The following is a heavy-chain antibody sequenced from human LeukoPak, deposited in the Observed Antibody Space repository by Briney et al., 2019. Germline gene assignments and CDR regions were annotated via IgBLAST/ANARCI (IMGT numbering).Heavy chain of an antibody. CDR1: GFTFSSYE. Sequence: PGGSLRLSCAASGFTFSSYEMHWVRQAPGKGLEWVSYISSSGSTIYYADFVKGRFTISRDNAKNSLYLQMNSLRAEDTAVYYCARERNDSSGYCFDYWGQGTLVTVSP. CDR3: ARERNDSSGYCFDY. V-gene: IGHV3-48*03. J-gene: IGHJ4*02. D-gene: IGHD3-22*01. CDR2: ISSSGSTI.